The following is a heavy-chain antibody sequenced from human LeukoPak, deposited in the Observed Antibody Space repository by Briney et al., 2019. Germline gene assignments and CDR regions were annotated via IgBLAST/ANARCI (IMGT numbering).Heavy chain of an antibody. Sequence: GGSLRLSCAAPGFTFSSYGMHWVRQAPGKGLEWVAFIRYDGSNKYYADSVKGRFTISRDNSKNTLYLQMNSLRAEDTAVYYCAKSADGSGSYYNLDYWGQGTLVTVSS. D-gene: IGHD3-10*01. CDR2: IRYDGSNK. CDR1: GFTFSSYG. V-gene: IGHV3-30*02. J-gene: IGHJ4*02. CDR3: AKSADGSGSYYNLDY.